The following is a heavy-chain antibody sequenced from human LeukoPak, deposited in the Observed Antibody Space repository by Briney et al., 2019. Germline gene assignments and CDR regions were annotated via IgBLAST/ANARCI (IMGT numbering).Heavy chain of an antibody. V-gene: IGHV3-15*01. D-gene: IGHD2-15*01. Sequence: GGSLRLSCAASGFTFSSSAMSWVRQAPGKGLEWVGRIKSKSDGGTTDYAAPVKGRFTISRDDSKNTLYLQMNSLKTEDTAVYYCTTAPRGYCSGGSCSYAFDIWGQGTMVTVSS. CDR2: IKSKSDGGTT. CDR1: GFTFSSSA. J-gene: IGHJ3*02. CDR3: TTAPRGYCSGGSCSYAFDI.